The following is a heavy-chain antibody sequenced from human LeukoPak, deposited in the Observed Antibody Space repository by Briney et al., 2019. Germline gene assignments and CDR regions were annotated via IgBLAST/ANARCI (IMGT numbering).Heavy chain of an antibody. CDR2: IYTSGST. D-gene: IGHD5-18*01. CDR1: GGSISSGSYY. V-gene: IGHV4-61*02. CDR3: ARDHGYSYGYSLNGHFDY. J-gene: IGHJ4*02. Sequence: TSQTLSLTCIVSGGSISSGSYYWSWIRQPAGKGLEWIGRIYTSGSTNYNPSLKSRVTISVDTSKNQFSLKLSSVTAADTAVYYCARDHGYSYGYSLNGHFDYWGQGTLVTVSS.